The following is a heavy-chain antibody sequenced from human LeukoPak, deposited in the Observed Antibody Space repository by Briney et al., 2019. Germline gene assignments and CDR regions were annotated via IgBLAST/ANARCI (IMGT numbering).Heavy chain of an antibody. D-gene: IGHD3-10*01. CDR2: ISGSGGST. CDR1: GFTFSSYA. CDR3: AKVKVTMVRGVIYYFDY. Sequence: GGSLRLSCAASGFTFSSYAMSWVRQAPGEGLEWVSAISGSGGSTYYADSVKGRFTISRDNSKNTLYLQMNSPRAEDTAVYYCAKVKVTMVRGVIYYFDYWGQGTLVTVSS. V-gene: IGHV3-23*01. J-gene: IGHJ4*02.